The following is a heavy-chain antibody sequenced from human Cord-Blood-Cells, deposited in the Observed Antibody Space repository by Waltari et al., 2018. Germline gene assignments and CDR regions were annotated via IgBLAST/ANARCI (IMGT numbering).Heavy chain of an antibody. D-gene: IGHD2-2*01. CDR1: GGTFSSYA. CDR3: ARDPSVQHVVVPAYYGMDV. Sequence: QVQLVQSGAEVKKPGSSVKVSCKASGGTFSSYAISWVRQAPGQGIEWMGGIIPIFGTANYAQKFQGRVTITADESTSTAYMELSSLRSEDTAVYYCARDPSVQHVVVPAYYGMDVWGQGTTVTVSS. V-gene: IGHV1-69*01. J-gene: IGHJ6*02. CDR2: IIPIFGTA.